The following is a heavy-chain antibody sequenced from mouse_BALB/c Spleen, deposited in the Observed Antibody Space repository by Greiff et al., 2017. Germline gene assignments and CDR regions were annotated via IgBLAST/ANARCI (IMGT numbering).Heavy chain of an antibody. D-gene: IGHD1-2*01. Sequence: EVKLMESGGDLVKPGGSLKLSCAASGFTFSSYGMSWVRQTPDKRLEWVATISSGGSYTYYPDSVKGRFTISRDNAKNTLYLQMSSLKSEDTAMYYCARQTTATTFAYWGQGTLVTVSA. CDR3: ARQTTATTFAY. V-gene: IGHV5-6*01. CDR2: ISSGGSYT. J-gene: IGHJ3*01. CDR1: GFTFSSYG.